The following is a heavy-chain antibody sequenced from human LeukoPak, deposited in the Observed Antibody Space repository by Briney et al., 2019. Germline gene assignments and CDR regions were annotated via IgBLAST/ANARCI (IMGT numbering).Heavy chain of an antibody. CDR3: ASLPSSGWYVSGNDF. V-gene: IGHV3-48*03. D-gene: IGHD6-19*01. CDR1: GFIFSSYE. J-gene: IGHJ4*02. Sequence: GGSLRLSSAASGFIFSSYEMNWVRQAPGKGLEWVSYISSGGGTIYYADSVKGRFTVSRDNGKYSLYLQMNSLRAEDTAVYYCASLPSSGWYVSGNDFWGQGTLATVSS. CDR2: ISSGGGTI.